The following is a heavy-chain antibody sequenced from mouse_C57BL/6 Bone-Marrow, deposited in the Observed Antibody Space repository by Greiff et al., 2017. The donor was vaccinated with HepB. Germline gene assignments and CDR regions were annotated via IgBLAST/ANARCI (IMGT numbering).Heavy chain of an antibody. Sequence: EVQLQASVAELVRPGASVKLSCTASGFNIKNTYMHWVKQRPEQGLEWIGRIDPANGNTKYAPKFQGKATITADTSSNTAYLQLSSLTSEDTAIYYCARDYYGSSYVAWFAYWGQGTLVTVSA. D-gene: IGHD1-1*01. CDR2: IDPANGNT. J-gene: IGHJ3*01. CDR1: GFNIKNTY. CDR3: ARDYYGSSYVAWFAY. V-gene: IGHV14-3*01.